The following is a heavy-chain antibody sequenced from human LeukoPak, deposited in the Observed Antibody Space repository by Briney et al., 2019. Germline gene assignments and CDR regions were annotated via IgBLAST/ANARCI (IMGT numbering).Heavy chain of an antibody. CDR1: GFTFSTYN. J-gene: IGHJ4*02. CDR2: INTRSSYI. CDR3: AKEGYDFWSGYPYYFDY. Sequence: GGSLRLSCAASGFTFSTYNMNWVRQAPGKGLEWVSHINTRSSYINYAASVKGRFTISRDNANSSLFLQMNSLRAEDTAVYYCAKEGYDFWSGYPYYFDYWGQGTLVTVSS. D-gene: IGHD3-3*01. V-gene: IGHV3-21*04.